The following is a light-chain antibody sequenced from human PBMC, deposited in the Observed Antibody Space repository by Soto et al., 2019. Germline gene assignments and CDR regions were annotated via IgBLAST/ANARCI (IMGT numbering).Light chain of an antibody. CDR2: SDD. J-gene: IGLJ2*01. CDR1: SSNIGSYS. V-gene: IGLV1-44*01. Sequence: QSVLTQPPSASGTPGQRVTISCSGSSSNIGSYSVNWYRHLPGTAPTLLVFSDDQRPSGVPDRFSGSKSGPSASLAISGLQSEDEADYYCAAWDDSLNGPVFGGGTKLTVL. CDR3: AAWDDSLNGPV.